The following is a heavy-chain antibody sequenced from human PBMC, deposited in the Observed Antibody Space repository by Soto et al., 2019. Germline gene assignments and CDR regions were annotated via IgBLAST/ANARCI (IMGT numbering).Heavy chain of an antibody. V-gene: IGHV3-53*04. CDR3: ARVRDGLRHHYYYHYMEV. CDR2: IYSGGST. Sequence: VGSLRLSCAASGFTVINNYMSWVRQAPGKGLEWVSVIYSGGSTYYADSVKGRFTISRHNSKNTLYLQMNSLRAEDTAVYYCARVRDGLRHHYYYHYMEVWAKGTTVTVSS. J-gene: IGHJ6*03. D-gene: IGHD4-17*01. CDR1: GFTVINNY.